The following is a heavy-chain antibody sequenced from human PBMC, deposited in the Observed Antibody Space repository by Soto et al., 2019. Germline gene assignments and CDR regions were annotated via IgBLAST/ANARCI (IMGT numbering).Heavy chain of an antibody. CDR1: GNTFPGYS. D-gene: IGHD3-22*01. CDR2: ISAHNGNT. Sequence: GASVKVSCKAPGNTFPGYSITWVRQAPGQGLEWMGGISAHNGNTNYAQKFEGRVTMTTDTSTGTAYMELRSLTSADTAMYFCARVRHYYDSSGYSFDYWGQGTLVTVSS. V-gene: IGHV1-18*04. J-gene: IGHJ4*02. CDR3: ARVRHYYDSSGYSFDY.